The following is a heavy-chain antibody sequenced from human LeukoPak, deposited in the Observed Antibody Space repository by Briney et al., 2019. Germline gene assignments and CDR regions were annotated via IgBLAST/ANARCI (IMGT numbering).Heavy chain of an antibody. Sequence: GGSLRLSCAASGFTFSSYAMSWVRQAPGKGLEWVSAISGSGGSTYYADSVKGRFTISRGNSKNTLYLQMNSLRAEDTAVYYCAKGMGLRYYDSPVDYWGQGTLVTVSS. CDR2: ISGSGGST. CDR3: AKGMGLRYYDSPVDY. J-gene: IGHJ4*02. CDR1: GFTFSSYA. D-gene: IGHD3-22*01. V-gene: IGHV3-23*01.